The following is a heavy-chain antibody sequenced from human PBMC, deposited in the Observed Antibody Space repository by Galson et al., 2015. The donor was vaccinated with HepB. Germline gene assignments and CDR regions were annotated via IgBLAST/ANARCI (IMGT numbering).Heavy chain of an antibody. CDR2: INPSGGST. CDR3: ARDGEIVVVMRYYYGMDV. Sequence: SVKVSCKASGYTFTGYYMHWVRQAPGQGLEWMGIINPSGGSTSYAQKFQGRVTMTRDTSTSTVYMELSSLRSEDTVVYYCARDGEIVVVMRYYYGMDVWGQGTTVTVSS. V-gene: IGHV1-46*01. J-gene: IGHJ6*02. CDR1: GYTFTGYY. D-gene: IGHD3-22*01.